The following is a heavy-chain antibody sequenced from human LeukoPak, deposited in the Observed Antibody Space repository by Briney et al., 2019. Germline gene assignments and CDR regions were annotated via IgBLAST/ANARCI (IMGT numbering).Heavy chain of an antibody. CDR2: IYYSGST. V-gene: IGHV4-39*01. J-gene: IGHJ5*02. CDR3: ARGDYYGSNWFDP. D-gene: IGHD3-10*01. Sequence: SETLSLTCTVSGGSISSGSYYWGWIRQPPGKGLEWIGSIYYSGSTYYNPSLKSRVTISVDTSKNQFSLKLSSVTAADTAVYYCARGDYYGSNWFDPWGQGTLVTVSS. CDR1: GGSISSGSYY.